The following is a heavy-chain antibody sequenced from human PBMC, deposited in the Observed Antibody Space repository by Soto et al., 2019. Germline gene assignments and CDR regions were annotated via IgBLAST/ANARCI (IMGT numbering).Heavy chain of an antibody. CDR2: ISYDGSNK. J-gene: IGHJ5*02. CDR3: ARDVYCSSTSCYVIGWFDP. CDR1: GFTFSSYA. V-gene: IGHV3-30-3*01. Sequence: QVQLVESGGGVVQPGRSLRLSCAASGFTFSSYAMHWVRQAPGKGLEWVAVISYDGSNKYYADSVKGRFTISRDNSKNTLYLQMNSLRAEDTAVYYCARDVYCSSTSCYVIGWFDPWGQGTLVTVSS. D-gene: IGHD2-2*01.